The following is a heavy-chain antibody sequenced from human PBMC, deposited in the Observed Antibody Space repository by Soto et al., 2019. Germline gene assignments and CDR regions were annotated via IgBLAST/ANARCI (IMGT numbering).Heavy chain of an antibody. V-gene: IGHV4-34*01. D-gene: IGHD2-15*01. J-gene: IGHJ5*02. CDR2: INHNTNT. CDR3: ARGVRLFRGSFDP. Sequence: QVHLPQWGAGLLKPSETLSLTCAVYGWSFSDTYWNWFRQPPGKGLEWIGEINHNTNTIYNPSLTSRVTISVDTSKNHFSLKLTSVTAADTAVYYCARGVRLFRGSFDPVGQGTLAIVSS. CDR1: GWSFSDTY.